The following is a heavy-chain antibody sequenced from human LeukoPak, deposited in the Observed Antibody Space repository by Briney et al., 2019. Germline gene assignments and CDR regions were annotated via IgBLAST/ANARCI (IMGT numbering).Heavy chain of an antibody. J-gene: IGHJ4*02. V-gene: IGHV3-23*01. CDR2: ISGSGGST. CDR3: AKDSRVKLPGIAVASVDY. D-gene: IGHD6-19*01. CDR1: GFTFSSYA. Sequence: GGSLRLSCAASGFTFSSYAMSWVRQAPGKGLEWVSAISGSGGSTYYADSVKGRFTISRDNSKNTLYLQMNSLRAEDTAVYYCAKDSRVKLPGIAVASVDYWGQGTLVTVSS.